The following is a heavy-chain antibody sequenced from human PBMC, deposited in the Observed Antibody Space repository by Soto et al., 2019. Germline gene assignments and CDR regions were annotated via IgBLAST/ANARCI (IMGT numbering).Heavy chain of an antibody. CDR1: GFTFSDYY. CDR3: ARMVRDYYYYGMDV. Sequence: GGSLRLSCAASGFTFSDYYMSWIRQAPGKGLEWVSYISSSGSTIYYADSVKGRFTISRDNAKNSLYLQMNSLRAEDTAVYYCARMVRDYYYYGMDVWGQGTTVTVSS. V-gene: IGHV3-11*01. D-gene: IGHD3-10*01. J-gene: IGHJ6*02. CDR2: ISSSGSTI.